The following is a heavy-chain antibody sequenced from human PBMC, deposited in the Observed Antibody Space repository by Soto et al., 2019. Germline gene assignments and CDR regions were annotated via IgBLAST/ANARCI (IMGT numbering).Heavy chain of an antibody. Sequence: QVQLVESGGGMVQPGRSLRLSCAASGFTFSTYGMHWVRQVPGKGLEWVAVISYDGSNTYYADSVKGRFSTSRENSKNTHYLQMNSLTAENTVVYYGALPTRYNSGWFGHIDLWGQGAVVTVSS. V-gene: IGHV3-30*03. J-gene: IGHJ1*01. CDR3: ALPTRYNSGWFGHIDL. D-gene: IGHD6-19*01. CDR2: ISYDGSNT. CDR1: GFTFSTYG.